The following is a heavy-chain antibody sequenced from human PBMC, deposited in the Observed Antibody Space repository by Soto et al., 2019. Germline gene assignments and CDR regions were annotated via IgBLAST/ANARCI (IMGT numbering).Heavy chain of an antibody. CDR3: ASEGAGRAPINX. CDR2: ISYLGNT. V-gene: IGHV4-59*01. J-gene: IGHJ3*02. D-gene: IGHD6-19*01. CDR1: GGSISTYY. Sequence: SETLSLTCNISGGSISTYYWSWIRQSPGKGLEWICYISYLGNTNYNPPLKSRVTISVDTPKNQFSLKLGSVTSADTAMYYCASEGAGRAPINXWGPVTMVTVS.